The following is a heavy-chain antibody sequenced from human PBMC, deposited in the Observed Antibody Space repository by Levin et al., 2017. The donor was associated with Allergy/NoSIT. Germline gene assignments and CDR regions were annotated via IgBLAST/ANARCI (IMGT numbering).Heavy chain of an antibody. CDR3: ARVRCGGDCRDAFDI. Sequence: ASVKVSCKASGYTFTGYYMHWVRQAPGQGLEWMGWINPNSGGTNYAQKFQGRVTMTRDTSISTAYMELSRLRSDDTAVYYCARVRCGGDCRDAFDIWGQGTMVTVSS. CDR1: GYTFTGYY. CDR2: INPNSGGT. V-gene: IGHV1-2*02. J-gene: IGHJ3*02. D-gene: IGHD2-21*02.